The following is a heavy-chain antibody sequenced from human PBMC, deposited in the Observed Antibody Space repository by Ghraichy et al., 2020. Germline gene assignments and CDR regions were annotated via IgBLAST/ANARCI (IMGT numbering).Heavy chain of an antibody. J-gene: IGHJ6*02. V-gene: IGHV1-2*02. Sequence: ASVKVSCKASGYTFTGYYMHWVRQAPGQGLEWMGWINPNSGGTNYAQKFQGRVTMTRDTSISTAYMELSRLRSDDTAVYYCASMDLEQQLERQPYGMDVWGQGTTVTVSS. CDR1: GYTFTGYY. CDR2: INPNSGGT. D-gene: IGHD6-13*01. CDR3: ASMDLEQQLERQPYGMDV.